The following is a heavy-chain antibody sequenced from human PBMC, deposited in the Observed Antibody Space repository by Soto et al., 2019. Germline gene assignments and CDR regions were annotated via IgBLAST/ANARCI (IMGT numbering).Heavy chain of an antibody. CDR3: FNVAFGY. V-gene: IGHV3-7*01. CDR1: GFSFSSNW. CDR2: INQDGSEK. J-gene: IGHJ4*02. Sequence: EVQLVESGGGLVQPGGSLRLSCTASGFSFSSNWMSWVRQAPGKGPEWVANINQDGSEKYCADSVKGRFTISRDNAKHSLYLQMDSLRVEDTALYYCFNVAFGYWGRGTLVTVSS.